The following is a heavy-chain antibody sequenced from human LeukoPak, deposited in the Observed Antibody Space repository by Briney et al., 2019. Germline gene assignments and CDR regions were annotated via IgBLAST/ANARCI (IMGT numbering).Heavy chain of an antibody. CDR1: GFTFSSYW. V-gene: IGHV3-7*01. Sequence: GGSLRLACAASGFTFSSYWMSWVGQAPGVGLERVSNIKQDGSEKDYVDSVKGRFTISRDNAKNSLYLQMNSLRVEDTAVYYCAKEGTWGNWYSDLWGRGTLVIVTS. J-gene: IGHJ2*01. CDR3: AKEGTWGNWYSDL. CDR2: IKQDGSEK. D-gene: IGHD3-16*01.